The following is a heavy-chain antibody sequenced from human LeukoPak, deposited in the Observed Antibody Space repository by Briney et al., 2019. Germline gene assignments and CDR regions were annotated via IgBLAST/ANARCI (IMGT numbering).Heavy chain of an antibody. Sequence: GGSLRLSCAASGFTFSSHWMHWVRQAPGKGLVWVSRINSDGSITTYADSVKGRFTISGDNAKNTLYLQMNSLRAEDTAVYYCARDDWNSNWSDPWGQGTMVTVSS. V-gene: IGHV3-74*01. J-gene: IGHJ5*02. CDR2: INSDGSIT. CDR1: GFTFSSHW. CDR3: ARDDWNSNWSDP. D-gene: IGHD1-7*01.